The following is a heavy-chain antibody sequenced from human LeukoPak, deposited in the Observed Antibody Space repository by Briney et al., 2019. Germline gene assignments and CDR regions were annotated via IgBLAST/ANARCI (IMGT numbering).Heavy chain of an antibody. D-gene: IGHD7-27*01. V-gene: IGHV4-4*07. CDR2: IYSTGTT. Sequence: SETLSLTCTVSGGSISGCYWSWIRQPAGGVLECIGRIYSTGTTTYNASLRSRVTISVDQSKSQFSLKLTSVTAADTAVYYCARLEPANWGSGPDYWGQGTLVTVSS. CDR1: GGSISGCY. CDR3: ARLEPANWGSGPDY. J-gene: IGHJ4*02.